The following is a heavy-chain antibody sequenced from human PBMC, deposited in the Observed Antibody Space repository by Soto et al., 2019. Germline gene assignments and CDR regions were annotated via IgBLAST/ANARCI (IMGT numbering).Heavy chain of an antibody. D-gene: IGHD4-4*01. CDR1: GDSVSSNSAA. CDR3: ARRDTVTPGSYGMDV. J-gene: IGHJ6*02. Sequence: SQTLSLTCAISGDSVSSNSAAWNWTRQSPSRGLEWLGRTYYRSKWYSDYASSVKSRIIIKPDTSQNQFSLQLNSVTPEDTAMYYCARRDTVTPGSYGMDVWGQGTTVTVSS. CDR2: TYYRSKWYS. V-gene: IGHV6-1*01.